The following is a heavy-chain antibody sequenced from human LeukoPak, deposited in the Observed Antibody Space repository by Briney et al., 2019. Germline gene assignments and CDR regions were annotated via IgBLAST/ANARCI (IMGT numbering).Heavy chain of an antibody. CDR2: ISSSGTTV. J-gene: IGHJ4*02. CDR3: VRDPCGGGSCIDY. CDR1: GFTFSNYE. D-gene: IGHD2-21*01. Sequence: PGGSLRLSCAASGFTFSNYETDWVRQAPGKGLEWVSYISSSGTTVKYPDSVKGRFTISRDNAKNSLYLQMSSLRADDTAVYYCVRDPCGGGSCIDYWGRGTQVTVSS. V-gene: IGHV3-48*03.